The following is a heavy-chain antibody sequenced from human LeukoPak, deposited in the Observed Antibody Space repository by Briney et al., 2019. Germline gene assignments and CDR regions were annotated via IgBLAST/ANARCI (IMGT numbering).Heavy chain of an antibody. Sequence: PGGSLRLSCAASGFTFSSYAMHWVRQAPGKGLEYVSAISSNGGSTYYANSVKGRFTISRDNSKNTLYLQMGSLRAEDMAVYYCARSIAVAGRIQLFDYWGQGTLVTVSP. CDR3: ARSIAVAGRIQLFDY. CDR1: GFTFSSYA. V-gene: IGHV3-64*01. J-gene: IGHJ4*02. D-gene: IGHD6-19*01. CDR2: ISSNGGST.